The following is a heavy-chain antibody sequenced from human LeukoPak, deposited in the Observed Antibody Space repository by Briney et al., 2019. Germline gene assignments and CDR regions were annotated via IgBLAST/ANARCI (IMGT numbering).Heavy chain of an antibody. CDR3: ARHTGSSGWHEDY. Sequence: SETLSLTCTVSGGSTSNYYWSWIRQPPGKGLEWIGYFYYSGSTYYNPSLKSRVTISVDTSKNQFSLKLSSVTAADTAMYYCARHTGSSGWHEDYWGQRTLVTVSS. J-gene: IGHJ4*02. V-gene: IGHV4-59*08. D-gene: IGHD6-19*01. CDR2: FYYSGST. CDR1: GGSTSNYY.